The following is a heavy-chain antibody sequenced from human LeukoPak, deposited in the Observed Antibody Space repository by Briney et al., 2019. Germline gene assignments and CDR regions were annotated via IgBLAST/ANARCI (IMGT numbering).Heavy chain of an antibody. CDR1: GGTFSSYA. Sequence: GASVKVSCKASGGTFSSYAISWVRQAPGQGLEWMGGTIPIFGTANYAQKFQGRATITADESTSTAYMELSSLRSEDTAVYYCARSSYDSSGYYYSWTADYWGQGTLVTVSS. CDR2: TIPIFGTA. D-gene: IGHD3-22*01. CDR3: ARSSYDSSGYYYSWTADY. J-gene: IGHJ4*02. V-gene: IGHV1-69*13.